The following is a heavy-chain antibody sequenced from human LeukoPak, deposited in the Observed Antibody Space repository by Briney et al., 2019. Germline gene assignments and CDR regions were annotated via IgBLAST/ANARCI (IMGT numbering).Heavy chain of an antibody. CDR3: ARSLATSYYYMDV. J-gene: IGHJ6*03. Sequence: GGSLRLSCAASGFTFSNYAMHWVRQAPGKGLEWVAVISYDGSNKYYADSVKGQFTTSRDNSKNTLFLQMSSLRAEDTAVYYCARSLATSYYYMDVWGKGTTVTVSS. V-gene: IGHV3-30*04. CDR1: GFTFSNYA. CDR2: ISYDGSNK. D-gene: IGHD5-12*01.